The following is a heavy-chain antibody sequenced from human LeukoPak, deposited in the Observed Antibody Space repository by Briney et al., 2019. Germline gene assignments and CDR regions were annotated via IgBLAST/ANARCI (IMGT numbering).Heavy chain of an antibody. CDR3: ARDPGIAVAGTRGDY. Sequence: SETLTLTCTVSGGSISTYYWSWVRQPPGKGLEWIGSIYYSGSTYYNPSLKSRVTISVDTSKNQFSLKLSSVTAADTAVYYCARDPGIAVAGTRGDYWGQGTLVTVSS. V-gene: IGHV4-39*07. CDR1: GGSISTYY. CDR2: IYYSGST. D-gene: IGHD6-19*01. J-gene: IGHJ4*02.